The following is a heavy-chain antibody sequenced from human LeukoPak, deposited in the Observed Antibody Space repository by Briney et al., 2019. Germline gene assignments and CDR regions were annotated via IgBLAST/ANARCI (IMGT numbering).Heavy chain of an antibody. CDR1: GFTVSSNY. CDR2: ICSGGST. J-gene: IGHJ4*02. CDR3: STWHYYDSSGIDY. Sequence: PGGSLRLSRAASGFTVSSNYMSWVRQAPGKGLEWVSVICSGGSTYYADSVKGRFTISRDNSKNTLYLQMNSLRAEDTAVYYCSTWHYYDSSGIDYWGQGTLVTVSS. V-gene: IGHV3-66*01. D-gene: IGHD3-22*01.